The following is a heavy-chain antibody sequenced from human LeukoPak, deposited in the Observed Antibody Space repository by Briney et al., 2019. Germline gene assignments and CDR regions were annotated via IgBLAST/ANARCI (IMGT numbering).Heavy chain of an antibody. CDR3: ATRYPLDAFDI. CDR1: GYTLTELS. Sequence: GASVKVSCKVSGYTLTELSMHWVRQAPGKGLEWMGGFDPEDAETIYAQKFQGRVTMTEGTSTDTAYMELSSLRSEDTAVYYCATRYPLDAFDIWGQGTMVTVSS. D-gene: IGHD3-9*01. V-gene: IGHV1-24*01. CDR2: FDPEDAET. J-gene: IGHJ3*02.